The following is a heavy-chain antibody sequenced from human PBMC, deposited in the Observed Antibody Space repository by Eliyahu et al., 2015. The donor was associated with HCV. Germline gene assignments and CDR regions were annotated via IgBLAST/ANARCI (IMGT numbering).Heavy chain of an antibody. D-gene: IGHD3-3*01. CDR1: RFTFSSYA. J-gene: IGHJ4*02. Sequence: EVQLLESGGDLVQPGGSLKLSCAASRFTFSSYAMSWVRQAPGKGPEWVSTISGSDGSTYYADSVKGRFTISRDNSKNTLYLQMNSLRAEDTAVYYCAKLWGGYYREFFFDSWGQGTLVTVSS. CDR2: ISGSDGST. CDR3: AKLWGGYYREFFFDS. V-gene: IGHV3-23*01.